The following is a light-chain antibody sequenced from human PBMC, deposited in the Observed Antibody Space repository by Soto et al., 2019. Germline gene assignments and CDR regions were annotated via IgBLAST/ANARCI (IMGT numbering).Light chain of an antibody. Sequence: DILMTQAPVSLAVTLGERATINCKSRQSCLNSSNNKNYLAWYQQKPGQPPKLLIYWASTRESGVPDRFSGSGSGTDFTLTISSLQAEDVAVYYCQQYYSAPLTFGGGTKVDIK. CDR3: QQYYSAPLT. CDR2: WAS. V-gene: IGKV4-1*01. J-gene: IGKJ4*01. CDR1: QSCLNSSNNKNY.